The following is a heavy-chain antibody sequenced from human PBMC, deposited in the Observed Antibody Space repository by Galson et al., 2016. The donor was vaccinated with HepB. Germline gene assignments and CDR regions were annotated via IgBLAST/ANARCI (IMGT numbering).Heavy chain of an antibody. D-gene: IGHD3-3*01. J-gene: IGHJ4*02. Sequence: ETLSLTCAVSDGSITSNKWWSWVRQTPRKGLEWNGDIYHSGSTNYNPSLKSRVTISVDKSKNQFSLRLTSVTAADTAVYYCARSPPWSGYFDSWGQGTLVTVSS. V-gene: IGHV4-4*02. CDR1: DGSITSNKW. CDR2: IYHSGST. CDR3: ARSPPWSGYFDS.